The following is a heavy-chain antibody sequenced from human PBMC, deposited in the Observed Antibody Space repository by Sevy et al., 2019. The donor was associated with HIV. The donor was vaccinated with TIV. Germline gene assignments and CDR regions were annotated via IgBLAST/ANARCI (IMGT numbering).Heavy chain of an antibody. J-gene: IGHJ4*02. D-gene: IGHD2-15*01. Sequence: GGSLRLSCAASGFSFNNYGMNWVRQAPGKGLEWNSYISSGSSNINYADSVKGRFTVSRDNAKKSLVLQMNSLRPEDTALYFCARTRKRRIIVAIPPTFDSWGQGTPVTVSS. V-gene: IGHV3-48*01. CDR1: GFSFNNYG. CDR3: ARTRKRRIIVAIPPTFDS. CDR2: ISSGSSNI.